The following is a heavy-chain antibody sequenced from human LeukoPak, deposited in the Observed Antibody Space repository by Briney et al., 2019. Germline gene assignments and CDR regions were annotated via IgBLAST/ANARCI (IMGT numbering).Heavy chain of an antibody. CDR1: GGSFSGYY. CDR3: ARLAGKYYMDV. D-gene: IGHD6-19*01. J-gene: IGHJ6*03. Sequence: SETLSLTCAVYGGSFSGYYWSWIRQPPGKGLEWIGEINHSGSTNYNPSLKSRVTISVDTSKNQFSLKLSSVTAADTAVYYCARLAGKYYMDVWGKGTTVTVSS. CDR2: INHSGST. V-gene: IGHV4-34*01.